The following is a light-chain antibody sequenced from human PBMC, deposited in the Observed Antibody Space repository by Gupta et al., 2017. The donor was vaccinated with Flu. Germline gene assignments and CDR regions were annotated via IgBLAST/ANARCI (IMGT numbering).Light chain of an antibody. CDR3: NSRDTSSDKVL. J-gene: IGLJ3*02. CDR1: SLGGNY. V-gene: IGLV3-19*01. Sequence: SALTQHPAVSVALGQTVKITCQGDSLGGNYVSWYQQKPGQAPILVFYGRDNRPSGVPDRFSGASSGNTAAFITAGAQAEDEADYYCNSRDTSSDKVLFGGGTKLTVL. CDR2: GRD.